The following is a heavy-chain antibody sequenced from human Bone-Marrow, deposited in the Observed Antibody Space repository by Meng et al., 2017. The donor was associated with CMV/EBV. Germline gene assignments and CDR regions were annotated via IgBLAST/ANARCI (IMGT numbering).Heavy chain of an antibody. V-gene: IGHV4-39*07. D-gene: IGHD3-22*01. CDR2: VYYSGTP. Sequence: GSLKLSCTVSVGSIDSRTYFWGWIRQPPGKGLDWIGSVYYSGTPYYNPSLKSRVTMSVDTSKNQFSLKLSSVTAADTAVYYCARDYRVVSGYYDGFNIWGQGKMVTVSS. J-gene: IGHJ3*02. CDR1: VGSIDSRTYF. CDR3: ARDYRVVSGYYDGFNI.